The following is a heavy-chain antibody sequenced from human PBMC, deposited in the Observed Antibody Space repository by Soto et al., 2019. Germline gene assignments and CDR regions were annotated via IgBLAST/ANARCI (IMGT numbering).Heavy chain of an antibody. D-gene: IGHD1-20*01. J-gene: IGHJ4*02. CDR3: ARDYKYNDNWAFDY. CDR2: IYHGGNI. Sequence: QVHLQESGPGLVKPSGTLSLTCTVSGDSINTDAWCNWVRQPPGKGLEWIGEIYHGGNINYNPSLKSRVSTSIGKSKTQLALTLNYVTAADTAIYFCARDYKYNDNWAFDYWGQGALVIVSS. V-gene: IGHV4-4*02. CDR1: GDSINTDAW.